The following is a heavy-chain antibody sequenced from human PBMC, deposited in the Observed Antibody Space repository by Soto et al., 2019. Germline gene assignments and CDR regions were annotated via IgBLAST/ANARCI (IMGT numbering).Heavy chain of an antibody. CDR3: ARHSNRNYGLYYLDY. D-gene: IGHD4-4*01. V-gene: IGHV4-59*08. J-gene: IGHJ4*02. Sequence: SETLSLTCTFFGCSVSSYYWSWIRQSPGKGLEWIGYIYYSGSTKYKPSLMSRVTISVDTSKNQFSLKVSSATAADTAVYYCARHSNRNYGLYYLDYWGLGALVTVSS. CDR2: IYYSGST. CDR1: GCSVSSYY.